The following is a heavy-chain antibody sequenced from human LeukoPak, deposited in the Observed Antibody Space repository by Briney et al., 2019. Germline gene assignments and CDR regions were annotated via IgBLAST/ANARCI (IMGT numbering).Heavy chain of an antibody. CDR3: ARDGYSGYHWLN. CDR2: IYSGGST. J-gene: IGHJ4*02. V-gene: IGHV3-53*01. CDR1: GFTVSTNY. Sequence: GGSLRLSCAASGFTVSTNYMSWVRQAPGKGLEWVSVIYSGGSTYYADSVKGRFTISRDNSENTLHLQVNNLRAEDTAVYYCARDGYSGYHWLNWGQGTLVTVSS. D-gene: IGHD5-12*01.